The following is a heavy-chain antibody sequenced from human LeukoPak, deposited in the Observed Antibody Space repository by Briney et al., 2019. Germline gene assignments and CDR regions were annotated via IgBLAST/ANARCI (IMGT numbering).Heavy chain of an antibody. D-gene: IGHD3-22*01. CDR3: ARTPFYYDSSGY. CDR2: IKQEGREK. J-gene: IGHJ4*02. Sequence: QTAGSLRLSCAASGFTFSCYWMSWVRQAPGKGREWVANIKQEGREKYYVDSVKGRFTISRDNATTSLYLQMNSPRAEATALYYCARTPFYYDSSGYWGQGTLVTVSS. V-gene: IGHV3-7*01. CDR1: GFTFSCYW.